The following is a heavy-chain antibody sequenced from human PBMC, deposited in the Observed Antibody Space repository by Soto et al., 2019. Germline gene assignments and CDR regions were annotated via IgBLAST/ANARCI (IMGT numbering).Heavy chain of an antibody. V-gene: IGHV4-31*03. Sequence: QVQLQESGPGLVKPSQTLSLTCTVSGGSISSSGYYWSWMRQQPGKGLEWVGYIDNSGGTYYNPSLRGRVTISVDTSKNQFSLKLTSMTAADTAVYYCARGVDLAKSGYWGQGTLVTVSS. D-gene: IGHD3-10*01. CDR2: IDNSGGT. CDR1: GGSISSSGYY. J-gene: IGHJ4*02. CDR3: ARGVDLAKSGY.